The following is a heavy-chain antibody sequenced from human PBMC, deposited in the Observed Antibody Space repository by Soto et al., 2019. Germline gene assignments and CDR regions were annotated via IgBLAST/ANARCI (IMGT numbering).Heavy chain of an antibody. CDR2: VNNDGGNS. J-gene: IGHJ3*02. CDR3: ARGGFHHGFDI. V-gene: IGHV3-74*01. CDR1: GFTFSSYW. Sequence: PGGSLRLSCAASGFTFSSYWIHWVRQAPEKGLVWVSRVNNDGGNSIYADSVTGRFITSRDNAKNMVYLQMNTLRTEDTAVYYCARGGFHHGFDIWGHGTMVTVSS.